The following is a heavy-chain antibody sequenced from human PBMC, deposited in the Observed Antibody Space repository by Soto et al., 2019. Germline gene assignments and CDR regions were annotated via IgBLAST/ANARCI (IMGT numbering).Heavy chain of an antibody. CDR1: GYTFTSYA. Sequence: GASVKVSCKAPGYTFTSYAINWVRQSTGQGLEWMGWMNPNSGNTGYAQKFQGRVTMTRNTSISTAYMELSSLRSEDTAVYYCARGRKGGVIWISFDPWGQGTLVTVSS. CDR3: ARGRKGGVIWISFDP. CDR2: MNPNSGNT. J-gene: IGHJ5*02. V-gene: IGHV1-8*01. D-gene: IGHD3-3*01.